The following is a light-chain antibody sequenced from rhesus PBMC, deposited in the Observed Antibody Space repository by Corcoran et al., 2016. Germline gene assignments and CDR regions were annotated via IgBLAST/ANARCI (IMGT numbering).Light chain of an antibody. V-gene: IGKV1-19*01. CDR2: YAS. J-gene: IGKJ2*01. Sequence: DIQMTQSPSSLSASVGDKVTITCHASQGISSWLAWYPQQPGKAPKPLIYYASRLQSGVPSRVSGRGAGTDDTLTISSLQPEDFATYYCQQYDDLPDSFGQGTKVEIK. CDR1: QGISSW. CDR3: QQYDDLPDS.